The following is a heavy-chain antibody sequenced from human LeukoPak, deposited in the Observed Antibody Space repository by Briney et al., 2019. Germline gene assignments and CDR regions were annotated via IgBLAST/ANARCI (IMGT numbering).Heavy chain of an antibody. Sequence: GGSLRLSCAASGFTFSSYEMNWVRQAPGKGLEWVSYISSSGSTIYYADSVKGRFTISRDNAKNSLYLQMDSLRAEDTAVYYCAREIVVVMMDYWGQGTLVTVSS. D-gene: IGHD3-22*01. CDR1: GFTFSSYE. J-gene: IGHJ4*02. CDR2: ISSSGSTI. V-gene: IGHV3-48*03. CDR3: AREIVVVMMDY.